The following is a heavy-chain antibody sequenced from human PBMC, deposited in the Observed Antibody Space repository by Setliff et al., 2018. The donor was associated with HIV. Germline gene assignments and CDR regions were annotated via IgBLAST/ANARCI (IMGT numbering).Heavy chain of an antibody. J-gene: IGHJ4*02. CDR1: GGSITSSGSYY. V-gene: IGHV4-39*01. Sequence: SETLSLTCTVSGGSITSSGSYYWAWLRQPPGKGLEWIGSAYSSGSTYHSPSFKSRITISVDTSNNQFSLRLNSVTATDTAVYFCARRGGISATLSVRAFDSWGQGALVTVSS. CDR2: AYSSGST. D-gene: IGHD6-13*01. CDR3: ARRGGISATLSVRAFDS.